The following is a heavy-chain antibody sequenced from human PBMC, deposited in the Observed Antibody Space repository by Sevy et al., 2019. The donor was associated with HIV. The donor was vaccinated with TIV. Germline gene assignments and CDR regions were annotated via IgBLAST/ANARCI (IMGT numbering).Heavy chain of an antibody. D-gene: IGHD6-19*01. CDR1: GVSFSDYY. CDR2: INHSGST. V-gene: IGHV4-34*01. CDR3: ARGVQWLGRRFDY. Sequence: QSQTLSLTCGVSGVSFSDYYWAWIRQPPGKGLEWIGEINHSGSTNYNPSLKSRVTISVDTSKNQFSLKLSSVTAADTAVYYCARGVQWLGRRFDYWGQGTLVTVSS. J-gene: IGHJ4*02.